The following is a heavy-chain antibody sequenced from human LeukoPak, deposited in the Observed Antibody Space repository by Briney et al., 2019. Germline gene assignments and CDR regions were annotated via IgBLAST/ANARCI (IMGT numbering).Heavy chain of an antibody. J-gene: IGHJ6*02. D-gene: IGHD3-3*01. CDR3: ARGGTYYDFWSGSRGYYYGMDV. Sequence: SVKVSCKASGGTFSSYAISWVRQAPGQGLEWMGGIIPIFGTANYAQKFQGRVTITADESTSTAYMELSSLRSEDTAVYYCARGGTYYDFWSGSRGYYYGMDVWGQGTTVTVSS. CDR1: GGTFSSYA. CDR2: IIPIFGTA. V-gene: IGHV1-69*13.